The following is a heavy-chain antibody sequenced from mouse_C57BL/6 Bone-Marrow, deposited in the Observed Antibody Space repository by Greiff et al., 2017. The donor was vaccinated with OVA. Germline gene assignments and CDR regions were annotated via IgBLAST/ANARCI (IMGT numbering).Heavy chain of an antibody. V-gene: IGHV1-81*01. J-gene: IGHJ3*01. CDR3: AGGGYDYERGTWFAY. CDR2: IYPRSGNT. CDR1: GYTFTSYG. D-gene: IGHD2-4*01. Sequence: QVQLKQSGAELARPGASVKLSCKASGYTFTSYGISWVKQRTGQGLEWIGEIYPRSGNTYYNEKFKGKATLTADKSSSTAYMELRSLTAEDSAVYVCAGGGYDYERGTWFAYWGQGTLVTVSA.